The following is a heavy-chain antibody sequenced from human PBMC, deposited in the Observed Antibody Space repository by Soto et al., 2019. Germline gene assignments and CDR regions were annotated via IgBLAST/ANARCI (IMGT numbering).Heavy chain of an antibody. CDR2: IYHSGST. D-gene: IGHD3-10*01. V-gene: IGHV4-4*02. CDR1: GGSISSSNW. CDR3: ASVSDTYYYGSGSYHSDLIDY. J-gene: IGHJ4*02. Sequence: SETLSLTCAVSGGSISSSNWWSWVRQPPGKGLEWIGEIYHSGSTNYNPSLKSRVTISVDKSKNQFSLKLSSVTAADTAVYYCASVSDTYYYGSGSYHSDLIDYWGQGTLVTVSS.